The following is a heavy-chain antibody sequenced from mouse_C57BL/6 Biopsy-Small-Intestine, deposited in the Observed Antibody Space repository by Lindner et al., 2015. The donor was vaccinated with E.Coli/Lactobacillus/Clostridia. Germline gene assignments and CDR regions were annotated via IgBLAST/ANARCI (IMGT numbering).Heavy chain of an antibody. V-gene: IGHV1-81*01. Sequence: VQLQESGAELAGPGASVKLSCKASGYTFTSYGISWVKQRTGQGLEWIGEIYPRSGNTYYNEKFKGKATLTADKSSSTAYMQLSSLTSEDSAVYFCARRGGPNWAFFDYWGQGTTLTVSS. CDR3: ARRGGPNWAFFDY. J-gene: IGHJ2*01. D-gene: IGHD4-1*01. CDR2: IYPRSGNT. CDR1: GYTFTSYG.